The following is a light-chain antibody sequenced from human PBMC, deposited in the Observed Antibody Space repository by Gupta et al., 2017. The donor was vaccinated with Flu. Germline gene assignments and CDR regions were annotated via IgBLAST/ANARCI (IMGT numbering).Light chain of an antibody. Sequence: SLGARATINCKSSQSGGDSYSNKNYLAWYQQKPGQPPKLLIYWASTRESGVPDRFSGRGYGTDFTLTISSRHAEDVAVYYCHQYDSTPLTFGRGTKVEIK. CDR2: WAS. CDR3: HQYDSTPLT. CDR1: QSGGDSYSNKNY. V-gene: IGKV4-1*01. J-gene: IGKJ4*01.